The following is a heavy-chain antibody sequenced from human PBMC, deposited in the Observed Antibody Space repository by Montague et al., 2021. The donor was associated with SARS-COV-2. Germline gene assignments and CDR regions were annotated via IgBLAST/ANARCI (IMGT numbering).Heavy chain of an antibody. Sequence: SETLSLTCAVSDGSISSPNWWNWVRQPPGKGLEWVGEIYYTGNTNYNPSLKSRVTIFIDKSKNHFSLQLSSVTAADTAVYYCARGGTYHYGMDVWGQGTRVAVSS. CDR1: DGSISSPNW. J-gene: IGHJ6*02. D-gene: IGHD3-16*01. CDR2: IYYTGNT. V-gene: IGHV4-4*02. CDR3: ARGGTYHYGMDV.